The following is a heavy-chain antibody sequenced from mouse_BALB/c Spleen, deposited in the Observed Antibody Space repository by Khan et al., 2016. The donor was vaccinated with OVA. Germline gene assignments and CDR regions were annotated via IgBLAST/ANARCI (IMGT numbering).Heavy chain of an antibody. J-gene: IGHJ4*01. V-gene: IGHV6-3*01. D-gene: IGHD3-3*01. CDR1: GFTFSSYW. CDR2: IRFKSDNYAT. CDR3: TARAYAMDY. Sequence: EVKLEASGEGLVQPGGSMKLSCVASGFTFSSYWMSWVRQSPEKGLEWVAEIRFKSDNYATHYEEYVKAKFTISRDDPKSRRYLQMNSLGAEDTGIYYCTARAYAMDYWGQGTSVTVSS.